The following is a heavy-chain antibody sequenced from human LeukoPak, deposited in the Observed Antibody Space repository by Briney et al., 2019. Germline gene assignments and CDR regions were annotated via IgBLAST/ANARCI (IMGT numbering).Heavy chain of an antibody. V-gene: IGHV3-23*01. CDR3: AKVQSVGPTDGSIDY. J-gene: IGHJ4*02. Sequence: GGSLRLSCAASGFTFSSYAMSWVRQAPGKGLEWVSTISGSGGSTYYADSVKGRFTISRDNSKSTLYLQMNSLRAEDTAAFYCAKVQSVGPTDGSIDYWGQGTLVTVSS. CDR1: GFTFSSYA. CDR2: ISGSGGST. D-gene: IGHD1-26*01.